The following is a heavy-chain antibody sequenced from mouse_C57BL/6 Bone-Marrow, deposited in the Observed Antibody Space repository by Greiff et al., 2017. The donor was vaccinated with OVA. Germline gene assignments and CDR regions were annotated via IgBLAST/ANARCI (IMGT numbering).Heavy chain of an antibody. D-gene: IGHD3-2*02. CDR1: GYTFTDYY. CDR2: INPNNGGT. J-gene: IGHJ3*01. V-gene: IGHV1-26*01. Sequence: EVQLQQSGPELVKPGASVKISCKASGYTFTDYYMNWVKQSHGKSLEWIGDINPNNGGTSYNQKFKGKATLTVDKSSSTAYMELRSLTSEDSAVYYCARSGQLRLRLFAYWGQGTLVTVSA. CDR3: ARSGQLRLRLFAY.